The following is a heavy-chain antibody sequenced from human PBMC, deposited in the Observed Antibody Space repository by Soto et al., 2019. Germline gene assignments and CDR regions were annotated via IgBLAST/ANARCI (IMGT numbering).Heavy chain of an antibody. CDR2: IYYSGST. Sequence: SETLSLTCTVSGGSISGGDYYWSWIRQPPGKGLEWIGYIYYSGSTYYNPSLKSRVTISVDTSKNQFSLKLSSVTAADTAVYYCASRIAKGYYGSGSYYNEYGYWGQGTLVTVSS. CDR1: GGSISGGDYY. J-gene: IGHJ4*02. CDR3: ASRIAKGYYGSGSYYNEYGY. V-gene: IGHV4-30-4*01. D-gene: IGHD3-10*01.